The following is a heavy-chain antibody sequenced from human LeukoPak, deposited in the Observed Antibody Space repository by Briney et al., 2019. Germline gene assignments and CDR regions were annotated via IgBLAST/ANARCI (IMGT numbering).Heavy chain of an antibody. CDR3: ARAGGYSLYYYYYMDV. CDR1: GFTFSSYA. CDR2: ISYDGSNK. Sequence: PGGFLRLSCAASGFTFSSYAMHWVRQAPGKGLEWVAVISYDGSNKYYADSVKGRLTISRDNSKNTLYLQMNSLRAEDTAVYYCARAGGYSLYYYYYMDVWGKGTTVTVSS. J-gene: IGHJ6*03. D-gene: IGHD5-18*01. V-gene: IGHV3-30*04.